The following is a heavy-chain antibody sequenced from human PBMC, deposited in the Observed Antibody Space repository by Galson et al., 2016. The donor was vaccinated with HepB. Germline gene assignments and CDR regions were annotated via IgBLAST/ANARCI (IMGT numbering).Heavy chain of an antibody. CDR3: ARPPGTSGPYAMEV. CDR2: IWYDGSNQ. J-gene: IGHJ6*04. Sequence: APGKGLEWVATIWYDGSNQEFADSVQGRFTISRDNSNNRLYMEMSSLRAEDTAVYYCARPPGTSGPYAMEVWGKGTAVKVSS. D-gene: IGHD1-1*01. V-gene: IGHV3-33*03.